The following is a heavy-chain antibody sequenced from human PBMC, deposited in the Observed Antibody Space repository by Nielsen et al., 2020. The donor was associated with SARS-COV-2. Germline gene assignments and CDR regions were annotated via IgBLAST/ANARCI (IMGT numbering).Heavy chain of an antibody. V-gene: IGHV4-59*12. J-gene: IGHJ4*02. CDR3: ARVQYMATVTTYFDY. CDR2: IYYSGST. Sequence: SETLSLTCTVSGGSIGTFYWSWIRQPPGKGLEWIGNIYYSGSTNYNPSLKSRVTISVDTSKNQFSLQLRSVTAADTAVYYCARVQYMATVTTYFDYWGQGTLVTVSS. D-gene: IGHD4-17*01. CDR1: GGSIGTFY.